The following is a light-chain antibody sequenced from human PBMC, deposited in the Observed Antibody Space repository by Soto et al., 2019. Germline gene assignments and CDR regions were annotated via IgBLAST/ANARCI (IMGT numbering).Light chain of an antibody. CDR3: GSWDSSLSAYV. J-gene: IGLJ1*01. Sequence: QSVMTQPPSVSAAPGQKVTISCSGSSSNIGGNSVSWYQQLPGTAPKLHIYDDDKRPSGIPDRFSGSKSGTSATLGITGFRTGDEADYYCGSWDSSLSAYVFGTGTKVTVL. V-gene: IGLV1-51*01. CDR2: DDD. CDR1: SSNIGGNS.